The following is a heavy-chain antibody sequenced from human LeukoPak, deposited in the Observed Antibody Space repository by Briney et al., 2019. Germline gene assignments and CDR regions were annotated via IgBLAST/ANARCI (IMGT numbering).Heavy chain of an antibody. D-gene: IGHD4-23*01. Sequence: GGSLRLSCAASGFTFRSYWMSWVRQAPGKGLEFVANIKQEGGEKYYVDSVRGRFTISRDNAKNSLYLQMNGLRAEDTAVYYCAANGGPFDFWGQGTLVTVSA. J-gene: IGHJ4*02. V-gene: IGHV3-7*05. CDR3: AANGGPFDF. CDR2: IKQEGGEK. CDR1: GFTFRSYW.